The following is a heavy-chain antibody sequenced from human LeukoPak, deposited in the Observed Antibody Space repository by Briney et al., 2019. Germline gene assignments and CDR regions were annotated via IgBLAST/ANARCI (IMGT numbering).Heavy chain of an antibody. CDR1: GFTFSSYW. Sequence: GGSLRLSCAASGFTFSSYWMHWVRQAPGKGLVWVSRINSDGSSTSYADSVKGRFTISRDNAKNTLYLQTNSLRAEDTAVYYCARERGGIAAAGTGTFDPWGQGTLVTVSS. J-gene: IGHJ5*02. CDR2: INSDGSST. V-gene: IGHV3-74*01. CDR3: ARERGGIAAAGTGTFDP. D-gene: IGHD6-13*01.